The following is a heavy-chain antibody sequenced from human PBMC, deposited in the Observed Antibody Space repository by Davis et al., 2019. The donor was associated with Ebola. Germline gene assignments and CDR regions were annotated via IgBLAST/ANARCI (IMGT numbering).Heavy chain of an antibody. Sequence: GGSLRLSCEASGFTFSDYGMHWLRQAPGKGLEWVAGIWSNVITTFYTESVEGRFTISRDNSKNTLFLQMNSLRVEDTAVYYSARSYYGGDYLDNWGQGTLVAVSS. J-gene: IGHJ4*02. CDR3: ARSYYGGDYLDN. CDR1: GFTFSDYG. V-gene: IGHV3-33*03. CDR2: IWSNVITT. D-gene: IGHD3-10*01.